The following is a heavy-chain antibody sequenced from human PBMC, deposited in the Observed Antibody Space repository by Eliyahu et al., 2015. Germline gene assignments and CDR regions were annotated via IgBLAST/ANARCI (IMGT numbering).Heavy chain of an antibody. J-gene: IGHJ4*02. Sequence: VQLVESGGGLVQPGGSLRLXCAASEFTFSRYGVXWVRQAPGXGLEWISYISTGXXTIYYADSVKGRFTISRDNAKSSLFLQMNSLRDEDTAVYYCARDFFSGSYGGXFIDYWGQGTLVTVSS. D-gene: IGHD3-16*01. V-gene: IGHV3-48*02. CDR1: EFTFSRYG. CDR2: ISTGXXTI. CDR3: ARDFFSGSYGGXFIDY.